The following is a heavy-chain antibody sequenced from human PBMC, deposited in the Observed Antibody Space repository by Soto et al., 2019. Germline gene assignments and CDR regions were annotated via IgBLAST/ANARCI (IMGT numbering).Heavy chain of an antibody. V-gene: IGHV1-2*02. J-gene: IGHJ5*02. Sequence: ASVKVSCKASGYTFTGYFMHWVRQAPGQGLEWMGWINPYSGGADYAQSFQGRVTMTRDTSVSTVYMELSRLRFDDTAVYYCARVIRGAYYNSPLDTWGQGTVVTV. CDR2: INPYSGGA. CDR1: GYTFTGYF. D-gene: IGHD3-10*01. CDR3: ARVIRGAYYNSPLDT.